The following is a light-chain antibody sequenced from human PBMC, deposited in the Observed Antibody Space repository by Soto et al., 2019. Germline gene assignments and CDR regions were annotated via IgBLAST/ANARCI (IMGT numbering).Light chain of an antibody. Sequence: QSVLTQPPSVSGAPGQRVTISCTGSSSNIGAGYDVHWYQQLPGTAPKLLIYGNSNRPSGVPERFSGSKSGTSASLAITGLQDEDEADYYCQSDDSSLRVVFGGGTKLTVL. J-gene: IGLJ2*01. CDR1: SSNIGAGYD. CDR3: QSDDSSLRVV. CDR2: GNS. V-gene: IGLV1-40*01.